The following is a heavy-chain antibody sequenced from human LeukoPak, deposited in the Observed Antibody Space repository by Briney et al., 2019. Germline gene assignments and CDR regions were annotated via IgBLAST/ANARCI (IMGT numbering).Heavy chain of an antibody. V-gene: IGHV1-69*13. D-gene: IGHD2-2*01. CDR2: IIPIFGTA. CDR1: GYTFTSYG. J-gene: IGHJ3*02. Sequence: ASVKVSCKASGYTFTSYGISWVRQAPGQGLEWMGWIIPIFGTANYAQKFQGRVTITADESTSTAYMELSSLRSEDTAVYYCASLGYCSSTSCYHAFDIWGQGTMVTVAS. CDR3: ASLGYCSSTSCYHAFDI.